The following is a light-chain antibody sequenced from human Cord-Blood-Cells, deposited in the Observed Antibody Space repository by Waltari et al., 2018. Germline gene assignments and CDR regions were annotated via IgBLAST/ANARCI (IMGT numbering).Light chain of an antibody. CDR1: KLGDKY. V-gene: IGLV3-1*01. Sequence: SYELTQPPSVSVSPGQTASITCSGDKLGDKYACWYQQKPGQSPVLVIYQDSKRPSGIPGRFSGSNSGNTATLTISGTKARDEADYHCQAWDSSTVVFGGGTKLTVL. CDR2: QDS. CDR3: QAWDSSTVV. J-gene: IGLJ2*01.